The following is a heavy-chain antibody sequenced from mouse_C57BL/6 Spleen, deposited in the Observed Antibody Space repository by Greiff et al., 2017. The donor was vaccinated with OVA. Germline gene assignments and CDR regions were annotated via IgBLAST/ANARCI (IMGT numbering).Heavy chain of an antibody. CDR3: AHYYYGSSYGYFDV. J-gene: IGHJ1*03. Sequence: QVQLQQSGAELVKPGASVKISCKASGYAFSSYWMNWVKQRPGKGLEWIGQIYPGDGDTNYNGKFKGKATLTADKSSSTAYMQLSSLTSEDSAVYFCAHYYYGSSYGYFDVWGTGTTVTVSS. V-gene: IGHV1-82*01. CDR1: GYAFSSYW. D-gene: IGHD1-1*01. CDR2: IYPGDGDT.